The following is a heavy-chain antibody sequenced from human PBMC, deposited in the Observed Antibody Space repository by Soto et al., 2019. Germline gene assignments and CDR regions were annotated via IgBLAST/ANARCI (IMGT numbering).Heavy chain of an antibody. CDR3: ARHVADSYAYYYMDV. V-gene: IGHV5-51*01. Sequence: GESLKISCKGSGYSFTSYWIGWVRQMPGKGLEWMGIIYPGDSDTRYSPSFQGQVTISADKSISTAYLQWSSLKASDTAKYYCARHVADSYAYYYMDVWGKGTTVTVSS. J-gene: IGHJ6*03. CDR1: GYSFTSYW. CDR2: IYPGDSDT. D-gene: IGHD3-16*01.